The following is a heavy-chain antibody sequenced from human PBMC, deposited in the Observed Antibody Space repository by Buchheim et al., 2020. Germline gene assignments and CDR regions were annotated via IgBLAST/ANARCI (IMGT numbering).Heavy chain of an antibody. CDR1: GFTFSSYS. CDR2: ISSSSSYI. CDR3: ARDDSEGVYYYYYGMDV. Sequence: EVQLVESGGGLVKPGGSLRLSCAASGFTFSSYSMNWVRQAPGKGLEWVSSISSSSSYIYYADSVKGRFTISRDNAKNSLYLQMNSLRAEDTAVYYCARDDSEGVYYYYYGMDVWGQGTT. J-gene: IGHJ6*02. V-gene: IGHV3-21*01.